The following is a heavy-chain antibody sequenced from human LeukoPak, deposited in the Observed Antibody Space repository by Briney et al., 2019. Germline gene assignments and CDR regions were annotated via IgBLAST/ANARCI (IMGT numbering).Heavy chain of an antibody. D-gene: IGHD2-2*01. J-gene: IGHJ5*02. CDR2: SYYSGST. Sequence: PSETLSLTCTVSGGSISSSSYYWGWIRQPPGKGLEWLGRSYYSGSTYYNPSLKSRVTISVATSKNQFSLKLSSVTAADTAVYYCARGNQKYQLSSAQSFNWFDPWGQGTLVTVSS. V-gene: IGHV4-39*07. CDR3: ARGNQKYQLSSAQSFNWFDP. CDR1: GGSISSSSYY.